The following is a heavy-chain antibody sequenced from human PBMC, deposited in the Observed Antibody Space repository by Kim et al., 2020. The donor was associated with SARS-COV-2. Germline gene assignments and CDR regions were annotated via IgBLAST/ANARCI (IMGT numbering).Heavy chain of an antibody. D-gene: IGHD3-10*01. J-gene: IGHJ4*01. CDR1: GFDFSIYS. CDR2: IGGSGDAI. Sequence: GGSLRLSCVASGFDFSIYSMNWVRQAPGGGLEWLSYIGGSGDAIHYADSVKGRFTISRDNAKNALYLQMSSLRDEDTAVFYCARDSFFVGGTYYLNF. V-gene: IGHV3-48*02. CDR3: ARDSFFVGGTYYLNF.